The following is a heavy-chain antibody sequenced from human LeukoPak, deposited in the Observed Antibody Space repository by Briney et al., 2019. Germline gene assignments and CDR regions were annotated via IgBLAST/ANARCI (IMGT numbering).Heavy chain of an antibody. J-gene: IGHJ4*02. CDR3: ASEIIFGSFDY. V-gene: IGHV3-30*02. D-gene: IGHD3-3*01. CDR1: GFTFSSYG. Sequence: GGSLRLSCAPSGFTFSSYGMHWVRQAPGKGLEWVAFIRYDGSNRHYADSVKGRFTISRDNSKNTLYLQMNSLRAEDTAVYYCASEIIFGSFDYWGQGTLVTVSS. CDR2: IRYDGSNR.